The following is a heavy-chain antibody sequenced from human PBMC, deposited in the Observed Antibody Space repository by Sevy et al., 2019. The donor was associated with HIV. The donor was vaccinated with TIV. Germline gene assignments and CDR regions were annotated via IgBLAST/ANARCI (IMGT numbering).Heavy chain of an antibody. V-gene: IGHV3-30*18. Sequence: GGSLRLSCAASGFTFSSYGMHWVRQAPGRGPEWVARITFDGTNKYYADSVKGRFTISRDNSKNTLYLQMNSLRAEDTAMYFCAKDTNYYQTSGYPFPLAYWGQGTLVTISS. CDR1: GFTFSSYG. D-gene: IGHD3-22*01. CDR2: ITFDGTNK. CDR3: AKDTNYYQTSGYPFPLAY. J-gene: IGHJ4*02.